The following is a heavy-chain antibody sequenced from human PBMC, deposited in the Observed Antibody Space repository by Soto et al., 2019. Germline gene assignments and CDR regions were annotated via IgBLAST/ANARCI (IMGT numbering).Heavy chain of an antibody. D-gene: IGHD6-13*01. J-gene: IGHJ5*02. CDR3: ARSGYSSSWYITWFDP. V-gene: IGHV2-26*01. CDR2: IFSNDEK. CDR1: GFSLSNARMG. Sequence: SGPTLVNPTETLTLTCTVSGFSLSNARMGVSWIRQPPGKALEWLAHIFSNDEKSYSTSLKSRLTISKDTSKSQVVLTMTNMDPVDTATYYCARSGYSSSWYITWFDPWGQGTLVTVSS.